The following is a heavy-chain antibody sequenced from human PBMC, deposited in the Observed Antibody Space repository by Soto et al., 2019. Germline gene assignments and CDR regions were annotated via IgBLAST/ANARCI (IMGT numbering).Heavy chain of an antibody. CDR2: IIPIFGTA. D-gene: IGHD3-10*01. CDR1: GGTFSSYA. V-gene: IGHV1-69*13. CDR3: ATDSVSGSYYKAAWHY. J-gene: IGHJ4*02. Sequence: ASVKVSCKASGGTFSSYAISWVRQAPGQGLEWMGGIIPIFGTANYAQKFQGRVTITADESTSTAYMELSSLRSEDTAVYYCATDSVSGSYYKAAWHYWGQGTLVTVSS.